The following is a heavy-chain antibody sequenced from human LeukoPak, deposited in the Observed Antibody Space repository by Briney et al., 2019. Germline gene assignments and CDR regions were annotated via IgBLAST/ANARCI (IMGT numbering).Heavy chain of an antibody. J-gene: IGHJ4*02. CDR1: GFTFSSYA. V-gene: IGHV3-30*04. Sequence: GGSLRLSCAASGFTFSSYAMHWVRQAPGKGLEWVAVISYDGSNKYYADSVKGRLTISRDNSKNTLYLQMNSLRAEDTAVYYCATGITGTTDYWGQGTLVTVSS. D-gene: IGHD1-20*01. CDR3: ATGITGTTDY. CDR2: ISYDGSNK.